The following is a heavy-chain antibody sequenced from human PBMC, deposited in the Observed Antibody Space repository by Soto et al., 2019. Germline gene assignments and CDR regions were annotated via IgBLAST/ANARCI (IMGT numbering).Heavy chain of an antibody. CDR2: IWYDGSNK. Sequence: GGSLRLSCAASGFTFSSYGMHWVRQAPGKGLEWVAVIWYDGSNKYYADSVKGRFTISRDNSKNTLYLQMNGLRAEDTAVYYCARGRTYYYDSSGYYFDYWGQGTLVTVSS. V-gene: IGHV3-33*01. CDR3: ARGRTYYYDSSGYYFDY. CDR1: GFTFSSYG. J-gene: IGHJ4*02. D-gene: IGHD3-22*01.